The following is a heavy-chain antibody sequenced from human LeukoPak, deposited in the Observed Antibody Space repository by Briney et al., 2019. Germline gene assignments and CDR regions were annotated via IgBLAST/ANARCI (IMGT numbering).Heavy chain of an antibody. CDR2: ISASGGST. CDR3: AKVESSYGLDYFDY. CDR1: GFTFSSSA. V-gene: IGHV3-23*01. D-gene: IGHD5-18*01. J-gene: IGHJ4*02. Sequence: PGGSLRLSCAASGFTFSSSAMSWVRQVPGKGLEWVSGISASGGSTSYADSVRGRFTISRDNSKNTLYLQMNSLRAEDTAVYYCAKVESSYGLDYFDYWGQGTLVTVSS.